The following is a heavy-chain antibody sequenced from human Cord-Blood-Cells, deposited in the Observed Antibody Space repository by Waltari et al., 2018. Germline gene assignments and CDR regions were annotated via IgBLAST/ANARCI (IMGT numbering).Heavy chain of an antibody. D-gene: IGHD1-26*01. CDR2: INHSGST. V-gene: IGHV4-34*01. J-gene: IGHJ5*02. CDR1: GGSFVGYS. Sequence: QVQLQQWGAGRLKPSEPLSLTCAAKGGSFVGYSWSWIRQPPGKGLEWIGEINHSGSTNYNPSLKSRVTISVDTSKNQFSLKLSSVTAADTAVYYCARGGGSYYNWFDPWGQGTLVTVSS. CDR3: ARGGGSYYNWFDP.